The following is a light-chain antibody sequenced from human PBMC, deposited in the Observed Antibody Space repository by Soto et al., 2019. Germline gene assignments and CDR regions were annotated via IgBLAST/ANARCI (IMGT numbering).Light chain of an antibody. Sequence: QLVLTQSPSASASLGASVKLTCTLRSGHSSYAIAWHQQQPEKGPRFLMKFNSDGSHTKGDGIPDRFSGSSSVAERYLTISSLQSEDEADYYCQTWGTGIVVFGGGTKLTVL. CDR1: SGHSSYA. J-gene: IGLJ2*01. CDR3: QTWGTGIVV. V-gene: IGLV4-69*01. CDR2: FNSDGSH.